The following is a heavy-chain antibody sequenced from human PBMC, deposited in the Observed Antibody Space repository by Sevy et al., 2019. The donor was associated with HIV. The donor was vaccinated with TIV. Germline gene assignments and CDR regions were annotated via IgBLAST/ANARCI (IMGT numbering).Heavy chain of an antibody. Sequence: GGSLRLSCAASGFTFSTFALTWVRQAPGKGLEWVSSISDTGTSTYYTDSVKGRFTISRDNSKKTLYLQMNSLRAEDTALYYCAKYAGDFPHFDYWGQGTLVIVSS. D-gene: IGHD7-27*01. CDR3: AKYAGDFPHFDY. CDR2: ISDTGTST. V-gene: IGHV3-23*01. J-gene: IGHJ4*02. CDR1: GFTFSTFA.